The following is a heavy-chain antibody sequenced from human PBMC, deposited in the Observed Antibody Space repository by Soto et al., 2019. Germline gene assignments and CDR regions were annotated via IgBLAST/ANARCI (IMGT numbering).Heavy chain of an antibody. V-gene: IGHV1-8*02. J-gene: IGHJ6*02. CDR2: MNPINGAT. Sequence: ASVKVSCKASGYDFTAYDINWVRQASGQGLEWMGWMNPINGATGSARRFQGRVSMTRNTATGTAYLELTSLRSDDSAVYYCGRGPSPRAPAGGTPYYFAMDVWGQGTTVTVS. D-gene: IGHD6-13*01. CDR1: GYDFTAYD. CDR3: GRGPSPRAPAGGTPYYFAMDV.